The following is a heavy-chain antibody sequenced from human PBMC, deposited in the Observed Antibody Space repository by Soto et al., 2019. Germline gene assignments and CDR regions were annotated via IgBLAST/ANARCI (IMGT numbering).Heavy chain of an antibody. V-gene: IGHV3-23*01. CDR3: APRGGATKWFDP. J-gene: IGHJ5*02. Sequence: GGSLRLSCAASGFTFSSYAMSWVRQAPGKGLEWVSAISGSGGSTYYADSVKGRFAISRDNSKNTLYLQMNSLRAEDTAVYYCAPRGGATKWFDPWGQGTLVSVS. CDR2: ISGSGGST. D-gene: IGHD3-16*01. CDR1: GFTFSSYA.